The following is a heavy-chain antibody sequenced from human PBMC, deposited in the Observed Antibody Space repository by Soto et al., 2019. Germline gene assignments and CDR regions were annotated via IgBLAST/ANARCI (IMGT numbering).Heavy chain of an antibody. CDR1: GFSFSDYF. V-gene: IGHV1-46*03. D-gene: IGHD3-22*01. Sequence: GASVKVSCKASGFSFSDYFMHWVRQAPGQGLEWMGIINPSGDSRNYAQKFQGRVTITRDTSTSTVYMDLSSLRYEDTAVYYCVRATYFSDSSGYTRCFDYWGQGTLVTVSS. CDR2: INPSGDSR. J-gene: IGHJ4*02. CDR3: VRATYFSDSSGYTRCFDY.